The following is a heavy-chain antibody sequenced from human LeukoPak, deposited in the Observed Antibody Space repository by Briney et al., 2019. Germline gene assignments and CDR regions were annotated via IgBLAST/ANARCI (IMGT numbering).Heavy chain of an antibody. CDR3: ARGGRAAAGNSFDY. J-gene: IGHJ4*02. V-gene: IGHV4-30-4*01. CDR2: IYYSGST. Sequence: SQTLSLTCTVSGGSISSGDYYWSWIRQPPGKGLEWIGYIYYSGSTYYNPSLKSRVTISVDTSKNQFSLKLSSVTAADTAVYYCARGGRAAAGNSFDYWGQGTLVTVSS. D-gene: IGHD6-13*01. CDR1: GGSISSGDYY.